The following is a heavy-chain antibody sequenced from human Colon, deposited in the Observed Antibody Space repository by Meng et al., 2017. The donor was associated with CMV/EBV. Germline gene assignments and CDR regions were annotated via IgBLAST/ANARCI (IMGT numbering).Heavy chain of an antibody. D-gene: IGHD6-19*01. Sequence: LLDAGPGRVKPSGSLSLTCTVSGGSISNGGHHWNWIRQRPGKGLEWIGYIYYTGNTYYNPSLKSRVTISADTSKNQLSLNLTSVTAADTAVYYCARVGSSGWGLQYWGQGALVTVSS. V-gene: IGHV4-31*03. CDR3: ARVGSSGWGLQY. CDR2: IYYTGNT. CDR1: GGSISNGGHH. J-gene: IGHJ4*02.